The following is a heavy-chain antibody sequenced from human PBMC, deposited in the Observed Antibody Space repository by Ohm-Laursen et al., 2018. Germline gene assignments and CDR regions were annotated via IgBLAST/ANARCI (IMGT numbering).Heavy chain of an antibody. J-gene: IGHJ4*02. CDR3: ARGMGSSGYNYVDY. V-gene: IGHV1-2*02. Sequence: ASVKASCKASGYTFTGNCLHWVRQAPGQGLEWLGWINPNTGDTNYAQKFQGRVTMTRDTSISTAYMELSSLRSDDSAVYYRARGMGSSGYNYVDYWGQGTLVIVSS. D-gene: IGHD3-22*01. CDR2: INPNTGDT. CDR1: GYTFTGNC.